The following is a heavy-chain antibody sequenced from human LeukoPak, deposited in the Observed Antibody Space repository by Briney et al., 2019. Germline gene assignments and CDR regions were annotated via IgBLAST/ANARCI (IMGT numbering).Heavy chain of an antibody. J-gene: IGHJ4*02. CDR3: ARVGSSWAFDY. CDR2: IWYDGSNK. CDR1: GFTFNNQG. D-gene: IGHD2-2*01. V-gene: IGHV3-33*01. Sequence: GGSLRLFHAGSGFTFNNQGIRWIRQAPGKGLEWVAVIWYDGSNKYYADSVKGRFTISRDNSKNTLYLQMNSLRAEDTAVYYCARVGSSWAFDYRGQGILVTVSS.